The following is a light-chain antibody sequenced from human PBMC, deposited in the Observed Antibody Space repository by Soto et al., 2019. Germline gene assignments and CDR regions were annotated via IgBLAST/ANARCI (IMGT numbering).Light chain of an antibody. CDR3: QQYGSSPPT. Sequence: ELGLTQSPGTLSLSPREIATLSCRASQSVSSSYLAWYQHKPGQAPRLLIYGASSRATGIPARFGGSGSVTDFTPTISRLVPEDWAEYYCQQYGSSPPTFGQGTKLEIK. CDR2: GAS. CDR1: QSVSSSY. V-gene: IGKV3-20*01. J-gene: IGKJ2*01.